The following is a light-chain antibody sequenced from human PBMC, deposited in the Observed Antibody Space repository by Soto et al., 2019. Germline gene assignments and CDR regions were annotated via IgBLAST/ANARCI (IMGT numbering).Light chain of an antibody. J-gene: IGLJ1*01. CDR3: SSHTSSSTRV. CDR1: SSDVGAYDY. V-gene: IGLV2-14*03. Sequence: QSVLTQPASVSGSPGQSITISCTGTSSDVGAYDYVSWCQQHPDRAPKLMIYEVSNRPSGVSNRFSGSKSVNTATLTISGLQAEDEADYCSSHTSSSTRVFGTGTKVTVL. CDR2: EVS.